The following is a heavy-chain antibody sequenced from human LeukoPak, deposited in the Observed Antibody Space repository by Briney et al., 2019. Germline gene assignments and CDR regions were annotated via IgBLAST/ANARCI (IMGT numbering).Heavy chain of an antibody. Sequence: SETLSLTCTVSGVSITSGTYYWGWIRQPPGKGLEWIGSIYYSGSTYYNPSLKSRVTISVDTSKNQFSLKLSSVTAADTAVYYCARHEGVVPAAMFLNWFDPWGQGTLVTVSS. V-gene: IGHV4-39*01. CDR2: IYYSGST. CDR3: ARHEGVVPAAMFLNWFDP. CDR1: GVSITSGTYY. D-gene: IGHD2-2*01. J-gene: IGHJ5*02.